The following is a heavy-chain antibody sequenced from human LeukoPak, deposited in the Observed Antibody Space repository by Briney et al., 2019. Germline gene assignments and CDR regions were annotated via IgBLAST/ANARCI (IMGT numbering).Heavy chain of an antibody. CDR2: IYYSGST. D-gene: IGHD3-10*01. J-gene: IGHJ4*02. V-gene: IGHV4-59*08. Sequence: SETLSLTGTVSGGSISSYYWSWIRQPPGKGLVWIGYIYYSGSTNYNPSLKSRVTISVDTSKNQFSLKLSSVTAADTAVYYCASTYYYGSGSYYLDYWGQGTLVTVSS. CDR3: ASTYYYGSGSYYLDY. CDR1: GGSISSYY.